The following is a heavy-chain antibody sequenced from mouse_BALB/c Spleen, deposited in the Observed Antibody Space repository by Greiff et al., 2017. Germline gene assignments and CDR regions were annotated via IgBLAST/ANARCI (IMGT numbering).Heavy chain of an antibody. CDR3: ARYDYDDAMDY. CDR2: ISSGSSTI. Sequence: EVMLVESGGGLVQPGGSRKLSCAASGFTFSSFGMHWVRQAPEKGLEWVAYISSGSSTIYYADTVKGRFTISRDNPKNTLFLQMTSLRSEDTAMYYCARYDYDDAMDYWGQGTSVTVSS. V-gene: IGHV5-17*02. J-gene: IGHJ4*01. CDR1: GFTFSSFG. D-gene: IGHD2-4*01.